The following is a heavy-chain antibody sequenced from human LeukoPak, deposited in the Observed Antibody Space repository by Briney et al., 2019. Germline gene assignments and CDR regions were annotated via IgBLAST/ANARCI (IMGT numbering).Heavy chain of an antibody. CDR3: ARFGGFGELPKPFDY. J-gene: IGHJ4*02. D-gene: IGHD3-10*01. CDR2: IYHSGIT. V-gene: IGHV4-38-2*02. Sequence: SETLSLTCTVSDYSISSGYGYYWGWIRQPPGKGLEWIGNIYHSGITYYNHFNSSLKSRVTISIDTSKNQFSLKLSSVTAADTAVYYCARFGGFGELPKPFDYWGQGTLVTVSS. CDR1: DYSISSGYGYY.